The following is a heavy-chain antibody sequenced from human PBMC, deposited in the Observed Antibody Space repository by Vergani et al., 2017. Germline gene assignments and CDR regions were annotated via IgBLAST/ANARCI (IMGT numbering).Heavy chain of an antibody. D-gene: IGHD2-15*01. CDR3: TRSECSGTTCYGHYFDL. Sequence: VELLESGGGLAQPGGSLRVSCSASGFRVTTYYMSWVRQAPGKGLEWVSVIKSDGRTSYAESGGGRFTISRNTSRNAVYLQMNILRVEDTGVYYCTRSECSGTTCYGHYFDLWGHGILVTVSS. CDR2: IKSDGRT. CDR1: GFRVTTYY. J-gene: IGHJ4*01. V-gene: IGHV3-66*02.